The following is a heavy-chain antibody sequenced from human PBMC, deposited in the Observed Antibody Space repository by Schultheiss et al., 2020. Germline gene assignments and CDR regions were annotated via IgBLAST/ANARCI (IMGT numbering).Heavy chain of an antibody. CDR3: KTRIMITFGGVRSNDY. CDR1: GGTFSSYT. CDR2: IIPILGIA. J-gene: IGHJ4*02. V-gene: IGHV1-69*02. D-gene: IGHD3-16*01. Sequence: SVKVSCKSSGGTFSSYTISWVRQAPGQGLEWMGRIIPILGIANYAQKFQGRVTITADKSTSTAYMELSSLRSEDTAVYHCKTRIMITFGGVRSNDYWGQGTLVTVSS.